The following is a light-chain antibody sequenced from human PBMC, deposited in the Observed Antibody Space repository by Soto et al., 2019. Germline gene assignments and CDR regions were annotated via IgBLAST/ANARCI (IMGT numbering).Light chain of an antibody. J-gene: IGKJ1*01. V-gene: IGKV1-5*01. Sequence: DIQMTQSPSTLSSSLGDRVTITCRASQSISSWLAWDQQKPGKAPKLLIYDASSLESGVPPRFSGRGSGTEFTLTISRLQPDDFATYYCQQYNSYSWPFGQGTKVEIK. CDR1: QSISSW. CDR3: QQYNSYSWP. CDR2: DAS.